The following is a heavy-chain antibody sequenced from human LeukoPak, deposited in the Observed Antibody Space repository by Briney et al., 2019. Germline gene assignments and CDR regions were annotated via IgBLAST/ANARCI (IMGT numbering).Heavy chain of an antibody. J-gene: IGHJ4*02. CDR1: GFTFSSYS. Sequence: PGGSLRLSCAASGFTFSSYSMNWVRQAPGKGLEWVSSISSSSSYIYYADSVKGRFTISRDNAKNSLYLQMNSLRAEDTAVYYCARAGYSNAYLDYWGQGTLVTVSS. CDR3: ARAGYSNAYLDY. V-gene: IGHV3-21*01. CDR2: ISSSSSYI. D-gene: IGHD4-11*01.